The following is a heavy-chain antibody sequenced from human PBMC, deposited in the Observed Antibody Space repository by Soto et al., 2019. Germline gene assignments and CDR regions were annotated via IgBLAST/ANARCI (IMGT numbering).Heavy chain of an antibody. Sequence: GGSLRLSCAASGFTFSDYYMSWIRQAPGKGLEWVSYISSSGSIIYYADSVKGRFTISRDNAKNPLYLQMNSLRAEDTAVYYCAIPSGYYDSSGYGMDVWGQGTTVTVSS. CDR3: AIPSGYYDSSGYGMDV. CDR2: ISSSGSII. CDR1: GFTFSDYY. D-gene: IGHD3-22*01. J-gene: IGHJ6*02. V-gene: IGHV3-11*01.